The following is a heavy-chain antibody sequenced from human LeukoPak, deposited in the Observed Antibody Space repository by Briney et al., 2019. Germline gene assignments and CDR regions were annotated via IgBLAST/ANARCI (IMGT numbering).Heavy chain of an antibody. D-gene: IGHD1-26*01. CDR2: ISYDGSNK. Sequence: PGRSLRLSCAASGFTFSSYAMHWVRQAPGKGLEWVAVISYDGSNKYYADSMKGRFTISRDNSKNTLYLQMNSLRAEDTAVYYCARDDEWERLYYYYGMDVWGQGTTVTVSS. CDR3: ARDDEWERLYYYYGMDV. J-gene: IGHJ6*02. CDR1: GFTFSSYA. V-gene: IGHV3-30-3*01.